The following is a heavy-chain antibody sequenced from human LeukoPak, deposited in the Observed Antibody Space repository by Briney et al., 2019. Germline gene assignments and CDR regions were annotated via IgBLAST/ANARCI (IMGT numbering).Heavy chain of an antibody. V-gene: IGHV1-24*01. D-gene: IGHD3-22*01. CDR2: FDPEDGET. CDR3: ARDAGHYYDSSGYYFGY. CDR1: GYTLTELS. J-gene: IGHJ4*02. Sequence: ASVKVSCKVSGYTLTELSMHWVRQAPGKGLEWMGGFDPEDGETIYAQKFQGRVTITADESTSTAYMELSSLRSEDTAVYYCARDAGHYYDSSGYYFGYWGQGTLVTVSS.